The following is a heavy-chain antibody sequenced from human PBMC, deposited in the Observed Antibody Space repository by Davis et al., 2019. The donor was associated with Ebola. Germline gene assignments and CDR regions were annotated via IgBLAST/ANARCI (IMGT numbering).Heavy chain of an antibody. V-gene: IGHV3-23*01. CDR3: AKDIQGGSSYLDY. J-gene: IGHJ4*02. Sequence: GESLKISCTASGFTFSSYGMNWVRQAPGKGLEWVSGITNGGASTFSADSVKGRFTISRDNSKSTLYLQMNRLRAEDTAIYYCAKDIQGGSSYLDYWGQGTLVTVSS. D-gene: IGHD3-16*01. CDR1: GFTFSSYG. CDR2: ITNGGAST.